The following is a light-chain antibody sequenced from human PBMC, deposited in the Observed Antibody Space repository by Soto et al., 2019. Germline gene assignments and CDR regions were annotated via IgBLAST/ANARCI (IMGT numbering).Light chain of an antibody. CDR2: GAS. Sequence: EIEMTQSPTTLSLAPGERVTLSCRASESVSTNLAWYQQKAGQAPRLLIYGASTRATGIPARFSGSGSGTEFTLTITSLQSEDFGVYFCQQYKDWPTTFGQGTKVDI. CDR1: ESVSTN. J-gene: IGKJ1*01. V-gene: IGKV3-15*01. CDR3: QQYKDWPTT.